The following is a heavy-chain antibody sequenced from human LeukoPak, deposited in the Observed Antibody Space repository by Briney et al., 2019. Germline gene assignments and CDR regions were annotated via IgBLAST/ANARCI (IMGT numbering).Heavy chain of an antibody. CDR2: IFPGDSDI. Sequence: PGESLKISCKGSGYSFTNYWIGWVRQMPGKGLEWMGIIFPGDSDIRYNPSFRGQVTISADRSINTAYLQWGSLKASDTAMYYCARAGGYYLYYFDYWGQGTLVTVSS. CDR1: GYSFTNYW. J-gene: IGHJ4*02. CDR3: ARAGGYYLYYFDY. V-gene: IGHV5-51*01. D-gene: IGHD3-22*01.